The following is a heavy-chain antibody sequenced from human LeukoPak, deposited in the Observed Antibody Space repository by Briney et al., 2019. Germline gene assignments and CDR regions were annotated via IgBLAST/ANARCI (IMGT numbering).Heavy chain of an antibody. CDR1: GGSISSSNW. Sequence: SGTLSLTCAVSGGSISSSNWWSWVRQPPGKGLEWIGEIYHSGSTNYNPSLKSRVTISVDKSKSQFSLKLSSVTAADTAVYYCARVYGDYGSGYNWFDPWGQGTLVTVSS. CDR2: IYHSGST. D-gene: IGHD3-10*01. V-gene: IGHV4-4*02. J-gene: IGHJ5*02. CDR3: ARVYGDYGSGYNWFDP.